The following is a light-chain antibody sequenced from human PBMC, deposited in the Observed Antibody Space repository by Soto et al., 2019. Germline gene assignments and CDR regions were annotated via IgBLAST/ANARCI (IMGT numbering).Light chain of an antibody. CDR2: EGS. CDR1: SSDVGSYNL. Sequence: HSALTQPASVSGSPGQSITISCTGTSSDVGSYNLVSWYQQPPGKAPKLMIYEGSKRPSGISNRFSGSKSGNTASLTISGLQAEDEADYYCCSYAGSSTSLYVFGTGTKLTVL. V-gene: IGLV2-23*01. CDR3: CSYAGSSTSLYV. J-gene: IGLJ1*01.